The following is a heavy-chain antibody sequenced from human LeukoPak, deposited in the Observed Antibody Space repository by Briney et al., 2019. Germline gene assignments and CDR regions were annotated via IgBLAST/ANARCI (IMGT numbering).Heavy chain of an antibody. CDR1: GFTFSSYA. V-gene: IGHV3-23*01. CDR3: ARDGDRSGYYMGMYNWFDP. CDR2: ISGGGYTT. D-gene: IGHD3-3*01. J-gene: IGHJ5*02. Sequence: QPGGSLRLSCAASGFTFSSYAMNWVRQAPGKGLEWVSVISGGGYTTYYAESVKGRFTIPRDNSRNTVHLQMNSLRAEDTAVYYCARDGDRSGYYMGMYNWFDPWGQGTLVTVSS.